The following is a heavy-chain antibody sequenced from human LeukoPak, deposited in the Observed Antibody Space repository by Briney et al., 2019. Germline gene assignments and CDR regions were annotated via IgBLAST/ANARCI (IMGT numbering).Heavy chain of an antibody. CDR2: IYPGDSDT. V-gene: IGHV5-51*01. CDR1: GYSFTSYW. J-gene: IGHJ4*02. D-gene: IGHD3-9*01. Sequence: GESLKISCKGSGYSFTSYWIGWVRQMPGKGLEWMGIIYPGDSDTRYSQSFQGQVTISADKSISTAYLQWSSLKASDTAMYYCARRHYDILTGYYYFDYWGQGTLVTVSS. CDR3: ARRHYDILTGYYYFDY.